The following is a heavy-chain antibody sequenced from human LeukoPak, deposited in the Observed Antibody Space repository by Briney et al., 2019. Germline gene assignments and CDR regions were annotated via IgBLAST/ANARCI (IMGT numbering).Heavy chain of an antibody. J-gene: IGHJ6*04. CDR1: DFSFTTYA. V-gene: IGHV3-23*01. D-gene: IGHD3-10*02. CDR2: ISGGDPTT. CDR3: AELGITMIGGV. Sequence: GGSLRLSCAASDFSFTTYAMSWVRQAPGKGLEWVSSISGGDPTTYYADSVKGRFTISRDNSKNTLYLQMNSLRAEDTAVYYCAELGITMIGGVWGKGTTVTISS.